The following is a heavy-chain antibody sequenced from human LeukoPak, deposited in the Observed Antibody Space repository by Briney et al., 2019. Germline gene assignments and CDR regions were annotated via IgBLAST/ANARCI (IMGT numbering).Heavy chain of an antibody. J-gene: IGHJ5*02. Sequence: GASVKVSCKASGYPFNNYEINWVRQATGQGLEWMGWMNPKTGNTGYAQKFQGRVTMTRNTSISTAYMELTSLRTKDTAVYYCARGPVTDYGCRFSSWGQGTLVTVSS. CDR2: MNPKTGNT. V-gene: IGHV1-8*01. CDR3: ARGPVTDYGCRFSS. CDR1: GYPFNNYE. D-gene: IGHD3-9*01.